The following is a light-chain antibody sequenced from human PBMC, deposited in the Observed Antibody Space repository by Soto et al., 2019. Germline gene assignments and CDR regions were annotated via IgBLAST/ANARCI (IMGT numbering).Light chain of an antibody. J-gene: IGLJ1*01. Sequence: QSVLAQPRSVSGSPGQSVTISCTGTSSDVGAYNYVSWYQQHPGNAPKLMIYDVTKRPSGVPDRFSGSKSANTASLTISGLQAEDEGDYFCCSYAGTYSYVLGTGTKVTVL. V-gene: IGLV2-11*01. CDR1: SSDVGAYNY. CDR3: CSYAGTYSYV. CDR2: DVT.